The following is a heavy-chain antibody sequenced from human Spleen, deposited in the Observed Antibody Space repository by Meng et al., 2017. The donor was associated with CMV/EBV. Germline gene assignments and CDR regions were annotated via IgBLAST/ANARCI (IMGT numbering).Heavy chain of an antibody. CDR2: IYSGGSST. Sequence: GESLKISCAASGFTFSSSWMHWVCQAPGKGLEWVSVIYSGGSSTYYADSVKGRFTISRDNAKNTLYLHMNSLRAEDTAVYYCARVEITMVRGLTVGYYYGMDVWGQGTTVTVSS. V-gene: IGHV3-NL1*01. CDR1: GFTFSSSW. J-gene: IGHJ6*02. D-gene: IGHD3-10*01. CDR3: ARVEITMVRGLTVGYYYGMDV.